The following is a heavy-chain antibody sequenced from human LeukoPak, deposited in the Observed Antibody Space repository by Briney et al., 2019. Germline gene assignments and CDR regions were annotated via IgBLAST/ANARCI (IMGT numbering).Heavy chain of an antibody. D-gene: IGHD1-14*01. V-gene: IGHV3-7*01. J-gene: IGHJ3*01. CDR3: ARSNPNRNALDL. Sequence: SGGSLRLSCAASGFTLNSYLMSWVRQAPGRGLEWVANIKKDGSEESYLDSVKGRFTVSRGNAKNSLFLQMNSLRGEDTAVYYCARSNPNRNALDLWGQGTMVTISS. CDR2: IKKDGSEE. CDR1: GFTLNSYL.